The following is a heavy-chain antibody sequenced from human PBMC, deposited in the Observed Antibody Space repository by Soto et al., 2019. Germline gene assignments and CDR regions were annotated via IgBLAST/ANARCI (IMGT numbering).Heavy chain of an antibody. Sequence: EVQVLESGGDLVQPGGSLRLSCVASGFTFISYAMSWVRQAPGKGLEWVSAIGSSGATTYYADSVKGRFTISRDNSKNTVYLQMNSLRAEDTAVYYCAKAFGTYYFDYWGQGTVVTVSS. CDR1: GFTFISYA. V-gene: IGHV3-23*01. J-gene: IGHJ4*01. D-gene: IGHD3-10*01. CDR2: IGSSGATT. CDR3: AKAFGTYYFDY.